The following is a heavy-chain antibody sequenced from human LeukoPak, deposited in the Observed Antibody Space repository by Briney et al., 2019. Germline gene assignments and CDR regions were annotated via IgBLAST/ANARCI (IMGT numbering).Heavy chain of an antibody. CDR3: ARLVCSSTTCYSFYFDY. J-gene: IGHJ4*02. CDR2: IYYSGST. Sequence: SETLSLTCTVSGGSISSSSYYWGWIRQPPGKGLEWIGSIYYSGSTYYNPSLKSRVTISVDTSKNQFSLKLSSVTAADTAVYYCARLVCSSTTCYSFYFDYWGQGTLVTVSS. CDR1: GGSISSSSYY. D-gene: IGHD2-2*02. V-gene: IGHV4-39*07.